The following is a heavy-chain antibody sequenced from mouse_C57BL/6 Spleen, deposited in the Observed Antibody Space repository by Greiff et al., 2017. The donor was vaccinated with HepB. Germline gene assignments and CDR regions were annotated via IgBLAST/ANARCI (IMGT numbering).Heavy chain of an antibody. CDR3: AKNEEIYYDYGWYFDV. V-gene: IGHV2-5*01. J-gene: IGHJ1*03. D-gene: IGHD2-4*01. Sequence: QVQLQQSGPGLVQPSQSLSITCTVSGFSLTSYGVHWVRQSPGKGLEWLGVIWRGGSTDYNAAFMSRLSITKDNPKSQVFFKMNSLQADDTAIYYCAKNEEIYYDYGWYFDVWGTGTTVTVSS. CDR1: GFSLTSYG. CDR2: IWRGGST.